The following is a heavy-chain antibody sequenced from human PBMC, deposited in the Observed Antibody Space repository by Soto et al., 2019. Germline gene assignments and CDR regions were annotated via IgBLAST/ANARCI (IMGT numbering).Heavy chain of an antibody. V-gene: IGHV3-30-3*01. D-gene: IGHD3-10*01. CDR3: ARESYGNHYFDY. Sequence: QVQLVESGGDVVQPGRSLRLSCVASGFTFNNFAMHWVRQAPGKGLEWVAVISYDGSHKYYADSVKGRLTISRDNSKNTLYLQVNSLRAEDTALYYCARESYGNHYFDYWGQGTLVTVSS. J-gene: IGHJ4*02. CDR2: ISYDGSHK. CDR1: GFTFNNFA.